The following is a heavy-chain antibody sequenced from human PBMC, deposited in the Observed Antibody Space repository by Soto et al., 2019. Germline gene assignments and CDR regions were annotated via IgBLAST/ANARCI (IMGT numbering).Heavy chain of an antibody. CDR1: GGSISSSNW. D-gene: IGHD1-26*01. J-gene: IGHJ4*02. CDR2: IYHSGST. Sequence: PSETLSLTCAVSGGSISSSNWWSWVRQPPGKGLEWIGEIYHSGSTNYNPSLKSRVTISVDKSKNQFSLKLSSVTAADTAVYYCARAEGEVGDFDYWGQGTLVTSPQ. V-gene: IGHV4-4*02. CDR3: ARAEGEVGDFDY.